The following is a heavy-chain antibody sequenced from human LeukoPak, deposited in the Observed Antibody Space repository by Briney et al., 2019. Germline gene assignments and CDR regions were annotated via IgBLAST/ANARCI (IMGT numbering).Heavy chain of an antibody. V-gene: IGHV4-59*11. J-gene: IGHJ5*02. CDR1: GGSISSHY. CDR3: ARRGWIGHWFDP. D-gene: IGHD2-2*03. CDR2: MYYSGST. Sequence: SETLSLTCTVSGGSISSHYWSWIRQPPGKGLEWIAYMYYSGSTNYNPPLKSRVTISVDTSKNQFSLKLTSVTAADTAVYYCARRGWIGHWFDPWGQGTLVTVSS.